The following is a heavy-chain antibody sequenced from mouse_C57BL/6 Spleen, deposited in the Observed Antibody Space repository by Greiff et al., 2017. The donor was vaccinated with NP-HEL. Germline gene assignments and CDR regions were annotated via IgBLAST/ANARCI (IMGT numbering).Heavy chain of an antibody. Sequence: VQLQQSGPELVKPGASVKISCKASGYTFTDYYMNWVKQSHGKSLEWIGDINPNNGGTSYNQKFKGKATLTVDKSSSTAYMELRSLTSEDSAVYYCALYDYDAYFDYWGQGTTLTVSS. J-gene: IGHJ2*01. CDR1: GYTFTDYY. V-gene: IGHV1-26*01. CDR2: INPNNGGT. CDR3: ALYDYDAYFDY. D-gene: IGHD2-4*01.